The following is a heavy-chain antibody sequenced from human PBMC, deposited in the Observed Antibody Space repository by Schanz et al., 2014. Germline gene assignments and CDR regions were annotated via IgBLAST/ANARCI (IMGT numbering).Heavy chain of an antibody. V-gene: IGHV4-59*12. CDR3: ARSPGDFPGWFDS. D-gene: IGHD4-17*01. CDR2: IYSSGIP. J-gene: IGHJ5*01. Sequence: QVQLQESGPGLVKPSETLSLTCSVSGGSINNFYWGWIRQSPGKGLEWIGYIYSSGIPTYNPSLKSRVSLTAESTKNQFSLILNSVTAADTAVYYCARSPGDFPGWFDSWGQGTLXTVSS. CDR1: GGSINNFY.